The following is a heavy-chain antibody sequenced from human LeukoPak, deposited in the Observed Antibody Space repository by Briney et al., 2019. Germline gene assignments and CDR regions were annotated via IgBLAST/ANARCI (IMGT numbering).Heavy chain of an antibody. Sequence: PGRSLRLSCAASGFTFSSFAMSWVRQAPGKGLEWVSVIGGGGDNTYYAGSVKGRFTISRDNSKNTLYLQMNSLRAEDTAIYYCAKNRGSSCYSALDCWGQGTLVTVSS. CDR2: IGGGGDNT. CDR3: AKNRGSSCYSALDC. CDR1: GFTFSSFA. J-gene: IGHJ4*02. D-gene: IGHD2-15*01. V-gene: IGHV3-23*01.